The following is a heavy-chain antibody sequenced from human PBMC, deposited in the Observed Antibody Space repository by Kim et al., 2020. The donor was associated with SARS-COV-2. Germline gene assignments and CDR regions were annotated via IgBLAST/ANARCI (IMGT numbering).Heavy chain of an antibody. V-gene: IGHV1-2*06. CDR2: INPNSGDT. Sequence: ASVKVSCKASGYTFIDYYMHWVRQAPGQGLEWIGRINPNSGDTNYAQKFQGRVTMTRDTSISTAYMELSSLKSDDTAVYYCARPGTLQRWSSSFDFCGQGTLVTVSS. J-gene: IGHJ4*02. D-gene: IGHD4-4*01. CDR1: GYTFIDYY. CDR3: ARPGTLQRWSSSFDF.